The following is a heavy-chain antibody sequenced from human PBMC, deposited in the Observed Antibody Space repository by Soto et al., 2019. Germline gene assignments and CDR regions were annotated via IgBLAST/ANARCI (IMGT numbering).Heavy chain of an antibody. D-gene: IGHD6-13*01. V-gene: IGHV3-64*01. CDR1: GFTFSNYE. CDR2: ISNNGAHT. Sequence: PGGSLRLSCAASGFTFSNYEMHWVRQAPGKGLEYVSGISNNGAHTDYAKSVKGRFTISRDNSENTLYLQMGSLRAEDMALYYCAIRGYGSRRPQVYMVVSGKGLTVTVSS. J-gene: IGHJ6*03. CDR3: AIRGYGSRRPQVYMVV.